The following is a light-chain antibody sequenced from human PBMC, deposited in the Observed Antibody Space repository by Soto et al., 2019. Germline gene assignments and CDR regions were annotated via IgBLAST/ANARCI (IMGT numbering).Light chain of an antibody. J-gene: IGLJ1*01. V-gene: IGLV1-40*01. CDR3: QYYDSSLSTYV. CDR1: SSNIGAGYD. CDR2: GNS. Sequence: QSVLTQPPSVSGAPGQRVTISCTGSSSNIGAGYDVYWYQQLPGTAPKLLIYGNSNRPSGVPDRFSGSKSGTSASLAITGLQAEDEADYYCQYYDSSLSTYVFGTGTKVTVL.